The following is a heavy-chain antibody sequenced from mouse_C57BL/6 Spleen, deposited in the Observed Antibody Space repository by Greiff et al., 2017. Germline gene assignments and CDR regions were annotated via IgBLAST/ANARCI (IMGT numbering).Heavy chain of an antibody. CDR3: ARSALITTVVVDY. V-gene: IGHV1-26*01. CDR1: GYTFTDYY. D-gene: IGHD1-1*01. CDR2: INPNNGGT. J-gene: IGHJ2*01. Sequence: EVQLQQSGPELVKPGASVKISCKASGYTFTDYYMNWVKQSHGKSLEWIGDINPNNGGTSYNQKFKGKATLTVDKSSSTAYMELRSLTSEDSAVYYCARSALITTVVVDYWGQGTTLTVSS.